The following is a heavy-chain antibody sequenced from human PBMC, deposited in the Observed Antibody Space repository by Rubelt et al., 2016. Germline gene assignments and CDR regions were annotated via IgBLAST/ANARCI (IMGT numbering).Heavy chain of an antibody. D-gene: IGHD6-13*01. J-gene: IGHJ4*02. CDR2: IYSGGST. CDR1: GFTVSSNY. Sequence: EVQLVESGGGLVQPGGSLRLSCAASGFTVSSNYMSWVRQAPGKGLERVSVIYSGGSTDYADSVKGRFTISRDNSKNTLYLQMNSLRAEDTAVYYCAREGQLVPERIDYWGQGTLVTVSS. V-gene: IGHV3-66*01. CDR3: AREGQLVPERIDY.